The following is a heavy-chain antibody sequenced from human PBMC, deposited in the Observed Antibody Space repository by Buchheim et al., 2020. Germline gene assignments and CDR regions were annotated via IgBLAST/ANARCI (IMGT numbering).Heavy chain of an antibody. Sequence: QVQLVESGGGVVQPGRSLRLSCAASGFTFNRNGMHWVRQAPGKGLEWVAVVSYDGDKKYYVDSVKGRFTISRDNSKNPVYLQMNSLRAEDTAVYYCAKDVRSEAAAMDSWGQGT. J-gene: IGHJ4*02. CDR2: VSYDGDKK. CDR3: AKDVRSEAAAMDS. V-gene: IGHV3-30*18. CDR1: GFTFNRNG. D-gene: IGHD6-13*01.